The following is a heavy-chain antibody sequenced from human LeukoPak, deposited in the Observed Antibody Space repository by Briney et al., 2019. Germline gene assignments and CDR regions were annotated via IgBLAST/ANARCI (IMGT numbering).Heavy chain of an antibody. CDR1: SGSISGGNYY. Sequence: SETLSLTCTVSSGSISGGNYYWGWIRQPPGKGLEWIGSVYYSGSTYYNPSLESRVTISVDTSKNQFSLKLSSVTAADTAVYYCARGLFHYDSSGHYYFPYYFDYWGQGTLVTVSS. J-gene: IGHJ4*02. CDR2: VYYSGST. V-gene: IGHV4-39*07. D-gene: IGHD3-22*01. CDR3: ARGLFHYDSSGHYYFPYYFDY.